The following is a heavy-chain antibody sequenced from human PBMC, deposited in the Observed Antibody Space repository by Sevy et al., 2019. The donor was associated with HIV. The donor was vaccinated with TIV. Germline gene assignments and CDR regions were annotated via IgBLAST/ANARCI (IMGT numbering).Heavy chain of an antibody. CDR1: GFTFTDYY. CDR2: ITVTGITI. J-gene: IGHJ6*02. CDR3: SRGVISPVADV. V-gene: IGHV3-11*01. D-gene: IGHD2-21*01. Sequence: GGFLRLSCAASGFTFTDYYMSWIRQAPGKGLEWVSYITVTGITIYYADSVKGRFTISRDNAKTSLYLQMNSLRAEDTAVYYGSRGVISPVADVWGQGTTVTVSS.